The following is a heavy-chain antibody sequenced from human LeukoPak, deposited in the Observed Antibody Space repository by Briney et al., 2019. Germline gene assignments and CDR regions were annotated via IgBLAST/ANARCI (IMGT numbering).Heavy chain of an antibody. J-gene: IGHJ3*02. CDR3: ARDLGSSGPILGAFDI. CDR2: ISSTSAYI. CDR1: GFTLSSYS. D-gene: IGHD3-22*01. V-gene: IGHV3-21*01. Sequence: TGGSLRLSCAASGFTLSSYSLKWVRQAPGKGLEWVSSISSTSAYIYYADSVKGRFTISRDNAKNSLYLQMNSLRAEDTAMYYCARDLGSSGPILGAFDIWGQGTVVTVSS.